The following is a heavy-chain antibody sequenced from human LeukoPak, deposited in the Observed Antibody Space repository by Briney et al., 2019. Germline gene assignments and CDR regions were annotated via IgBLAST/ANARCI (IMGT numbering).Heavy chain of an antibody. V-gene: IGHV3-30-3*01. CDR3: GRDGNYYDSSGYYVYYFDY. CDR1: GFTFSSYA. D-gene: IGHD3-22*01. J-gene: IGHJ4*02. Sequence: GRSLRLSCAASGFTFSSYAMHWVRQAPGKGLEWVAVISYDGSNKYYADSVKGRFTISRDNSKNTLYLQMNSLRAEDTAVYYCGRDGNYYDSSGYYVYYFDYWGQGTLVTVSS. CDR2: ISYDGSNK.